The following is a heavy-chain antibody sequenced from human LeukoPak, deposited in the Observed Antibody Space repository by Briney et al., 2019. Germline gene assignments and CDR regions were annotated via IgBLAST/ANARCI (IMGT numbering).Heavy chain of an antibody. Sequence: ASVKVSCKASGCTFTSYGISWVRQAPGQGLEWMGWISAYNGNTNYAQKLQGRVTMTTDTSTSTAYMELRSLRSDDTAVYYCAIDLLLWFGELWSGDAFDIWGQGTMVTISS. D-gene: IGHD3-10*01. V-gene: IGHV1-18*01. J-gene: IGHJ3*02. CDR1: GCTFTSYG. CDR3: AIDLLLWFGELWSGDAFDI. CDR2: ISAYNGNT.